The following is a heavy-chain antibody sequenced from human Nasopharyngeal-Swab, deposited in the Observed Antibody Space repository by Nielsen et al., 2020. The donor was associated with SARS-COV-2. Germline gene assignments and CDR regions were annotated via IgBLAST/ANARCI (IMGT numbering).Heavy chain of an antibody. CDR2: INDGNGNT. Sequence: ASVKVSCKASGYTFTSYAMHWVRQAPGQRLEWMGWINDGNGNTKYSQKFQGRVTITRDTSASTAYMELSSLRSEDTAVYYCARGLASFGVVTKLDYWGQGSLVTVSS. V-gene: IGHV1-3*01. D-gene: IGHD3-3*01. CDR1: GYTFTSYA. J-gene: IGHJ4*02. CDR3: ARGLASFGVVTKLDY.